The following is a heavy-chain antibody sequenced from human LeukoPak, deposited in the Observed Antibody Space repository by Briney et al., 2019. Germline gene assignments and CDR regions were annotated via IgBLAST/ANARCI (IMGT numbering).Heavy chain of an antibody. CDR2: INPNSGGT. D-gene: IGHD1-26*01. CDR1: GYRFTGYY. V-gene: IGHV1-2*02. J-gene: IGHJ3*02. Sequence: ASVKVSCKASGYRFTGYYMHWVRQAPGQGLEWMGWINPNSGGTNYAQKFQGRVTMTRDTSISTAYMELNRLRFEDTAVYYCATKAPWEYGLDAFDIWGQGTMVTVSS. CDR3: ATKAPWEYGLDAFDI.